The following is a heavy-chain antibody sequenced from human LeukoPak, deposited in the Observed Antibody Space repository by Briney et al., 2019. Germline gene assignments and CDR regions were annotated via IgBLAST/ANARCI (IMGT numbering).Heavy chain of an antibody. Sequence: GGSLRLSCAASGFTFSSYWMSWVRQAPGKGLEWVANIKQDGSEKYYVDSVKGRFTISRDNAKNSLYLQMNSLRAEDTAVYYCARGAHNYGYIFDYWGQGTLVTVSS. CDR3: ARGAHNYGYIFDY. V-gene: IGHV3-7*01. CDR1: GFTFSSYW. J-gene: IGHJ4*02. D-gene: IGHD5-18*01. CDR2: IKQDGSEK.